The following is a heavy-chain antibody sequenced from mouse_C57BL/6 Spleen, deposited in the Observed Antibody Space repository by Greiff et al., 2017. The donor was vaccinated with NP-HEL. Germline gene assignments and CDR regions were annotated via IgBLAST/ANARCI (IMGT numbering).Heavy chain of an antibody. J-gene: IGHJ4*01. V-gene: IGHV1-63*01. D-gene: IGHD2-1*01. CDR1: GYTFTNYW. Sequence: QVQLKESGAELVRPGTSVKMSCKASGYTFTNYWIGWAKQRPGHGLEWIGDIYPGGGYTNYNEKFKGKATLTADKSSSTAYMQFSSLTSEDSAIYYCARSSYYGNYDAMDYWGQGTSVTVSS. CDR3: ARSSYYGNYDAMDY. CDR2: IYPGGGYT.